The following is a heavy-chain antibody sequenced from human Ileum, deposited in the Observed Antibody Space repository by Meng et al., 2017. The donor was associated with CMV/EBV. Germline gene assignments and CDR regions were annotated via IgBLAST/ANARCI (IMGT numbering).Heavy chain of an antibody. Sequence: LQLQKPGPGLVKPSETLSLTCTVSGGSISSSLYYWGWIRQPPGKGLEWIGTISYSGTAFYNLSLKSRVAISIDTSKFQFSLKLSSVTATDTAVYYCARDSTYPSGLDYWGQGTLVTVFS. CDR2: ISYSGTA. V-gene: IGHV4-39*07. D-gene: IGHD3-10*01. CDR1: GGSISSSLYY. J-gene: IGHJ4*02. CDR3: ARDSTYPSGLDY.